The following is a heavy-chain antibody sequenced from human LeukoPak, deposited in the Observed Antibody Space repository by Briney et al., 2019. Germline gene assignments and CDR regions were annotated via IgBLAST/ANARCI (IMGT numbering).Heavy chain of an antibody. D-gene: IGHD6-19*01. V-gene: IGHV3-21*04. J-gene: IGHJ3*02. Sequence: GGSLRLSCAASGLTFSSYSMNWVRQAPGKGLEWVSSISSSSSYIYYADSVKGRFTISRDNAKNSLYLQMNSLRAEDTALYYCAKGSSVAGPNHDAFDIWGRGTMVTVSS. CDR2: ISSSSSYI. CDR1: GLTFSSYS. CDR3: AKGSSVAGPNHDAFDI.